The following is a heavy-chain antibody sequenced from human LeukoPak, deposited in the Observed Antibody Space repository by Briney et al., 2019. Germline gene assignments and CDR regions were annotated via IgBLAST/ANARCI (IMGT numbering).Heavy chain of an antibody. V-gene: IGHV3-23*01. D-gene: IGHD3-10*02. CDR2: FSGSGGNT. CDR1: GFTFSSYA. Sequence: GGSLRLSCAASGFTFSSYAMSWVRQAPGKGLEWVSTFSGSGGNTYYADSVKGRFTISSDNSKNTLYPQMNSLSAEDTAVYYCAELGITMIGGVWGKGTTVTISS. CDR3: AELGITMIGGV. J-gene: IGHJ6*04.